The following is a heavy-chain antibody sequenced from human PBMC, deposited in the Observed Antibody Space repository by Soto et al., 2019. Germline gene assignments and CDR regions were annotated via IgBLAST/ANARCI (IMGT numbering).Heavy chain of an antibody. Sequence: QVQLVQSGAEVKKPGASVKVSCKASGYTFTSYVISWVRQAPGQGLEWMGWISAYNGNTNYAQKLQGRVTMTTDTXASTAYMELRSLRSDDTAVYYCASYREQLVSYGMDVWGQGTTVTVSS. CDR1: GYTFTSYV. CDR3: ASYREQLVSYGMDV. D-gene: IGHD6-13*01. J-gene: IGHJ6*02. V-gene: IGHV1-18*01. CDR2: ISAYNGNT.